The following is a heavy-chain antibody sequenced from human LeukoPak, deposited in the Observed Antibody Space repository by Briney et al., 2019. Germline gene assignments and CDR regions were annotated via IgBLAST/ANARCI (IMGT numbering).Heavy chain of an antibody. Sequence: GGSLRLSCAASRFTFSSYAMHWVRQAPGKGLEWVATISHDANYKYHADSVKGRFTISRDDSKNTLYLQMNSLRTDDTALYYCARVPPNSGWYADSWGQGALVIVSS. CDR2: ISHDANYK. V-gene: IGHV3-30*04. J-gene: IGHJ5*01. CDR3: ARVPPNSGWYADS. CDR1: RFTFSSYA. D-gene: IGHD6-19*01.